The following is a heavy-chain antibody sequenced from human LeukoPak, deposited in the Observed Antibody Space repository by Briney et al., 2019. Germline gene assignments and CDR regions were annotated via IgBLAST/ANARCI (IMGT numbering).Heavy chain of an antibody. CDR2: IYYSGST. V-gene: IGHV4-31*03. CDR1: GVSISNCDHY. D-gene: IGHD1-26*01. CDR3: ARIVLSWREFDC. Sequence: PSETLSLTCTVSGVSISNCDHYWSWIRQHPGKGLEWSGRIYYSGSTSYNPSLKRRRIISAETSNNQFSLNLSSVTAADTAVYYCARIVLSWREFDCWGQGTLVTVSS. J-gene: IGHJ4*02.